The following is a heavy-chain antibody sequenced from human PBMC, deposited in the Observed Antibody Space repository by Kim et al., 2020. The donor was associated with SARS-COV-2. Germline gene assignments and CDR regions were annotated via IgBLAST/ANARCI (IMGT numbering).Heavy chain of an antibody. CDR3: AKGGFLEWVLSYWFDP. CDR2: ITYDGSNK. J-gene: IGHJ5*02. CDR1: GFTFSSYG. V-gene: IGHV3-30*18. Sequence: GGSLRLSCAASGFTFSSYGMHWVRQAPGKGLEWVAVITYDGSNKYYADSVKGRFTISRDNSKNTLYLQMNSLRAEDTAVYYCAKGGFLEWVLSYWFDPWG. D-gene: IGHD3-3*01.